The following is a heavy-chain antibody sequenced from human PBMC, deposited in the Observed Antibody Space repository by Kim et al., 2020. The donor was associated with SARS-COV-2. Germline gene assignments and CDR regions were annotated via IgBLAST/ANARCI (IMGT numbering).Heavy chain of an antibody. D-gene: IGHD2-8*01. J-gene: IGHJ4*02. CDR3: ARGSVTLYYTKWLPRYFDY. CDR1: GGSFSGYY. CDR2: INHSGST. V-gene: IGHV4-34*01. Sequence: SQTLSLTCAVYGGSFSGYYWSWIRQPPGKGLEWIGEINHSGSTNYNPSLKSRVTISVDTSKNQFSLKLSSVTAADTAVYYCARGSVTLYYTKWLPRYFDYWGQGTLVTVSS.